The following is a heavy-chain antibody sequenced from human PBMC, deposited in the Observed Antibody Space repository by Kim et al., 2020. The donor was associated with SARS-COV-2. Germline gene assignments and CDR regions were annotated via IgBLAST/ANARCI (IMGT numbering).Heavy chain of an antibody. CDR2: ISGSGGST. V-gene: IGHV3-23*01. CDR1: GFTFSSYA. J-gene: IGHJ4*02. Sequence: GGSLRLSCAASGFTFSSYAMSWVRQAPGKGLEWVSAISGSGGSTYYADSVKGRFTISRDNSKNTLYLQMNSLRAEDTAVYYCAITGTTGTTSQRHFDYWGQGTLVTVSS. CDR3: AITGTTGTTSQRHFDY. D-gene: IGHD1-1*01.